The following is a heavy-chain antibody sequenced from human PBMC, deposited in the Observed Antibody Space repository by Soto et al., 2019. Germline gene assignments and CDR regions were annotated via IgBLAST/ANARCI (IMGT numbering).Heavy chain of an antibody. D-gene: IGHD3-22*01. CDR2: IDPSDSYT. CDR1: GYSFTSYW. V-gene: IGHV5-10-1*01. CDR3: VSTEYYYDSSGYYGRDFDY. Sequence: PGESLKISCKGSGYSFTSYWISWVRQMPGKGLEWMGRIDPSDSYTNYSPSFQGHVTISADKSISTAYLQWSSLKASDTAMYYCVSTEYYYDSSGYYGRDFDYWGQGTLVTVSS. J-gene: IGHJ4*02.